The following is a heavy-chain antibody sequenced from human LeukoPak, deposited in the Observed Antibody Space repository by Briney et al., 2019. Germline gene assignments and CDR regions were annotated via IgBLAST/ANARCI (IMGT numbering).Heavy chain of an antibody. CDR1: GYTFTGYY. V-gene: IGHV1-2*02. CDR3: ARENSDWAFDY. Sequence: ASVKVSCKTSGYTFTGYYIHWVRQAPGQGLEWMGWINANSGDTKYAPKFQGRVTMTRDTSISTAYMELSRLGSDDTAVYYCARENSDWAFDYWGQETLVSVSS. D-gene: IGHD6-19*01. CDR2: INANSGDT. J-gene: IGHJ4*02.